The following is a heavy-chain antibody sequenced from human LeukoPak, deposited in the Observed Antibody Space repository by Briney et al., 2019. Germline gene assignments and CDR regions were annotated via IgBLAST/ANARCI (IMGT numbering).Heavy chain of an antibody. CDR2: INTNSGGT. V-gene: IGHV1-2*02. Sequence: GASVKVSCKASGYTFTGHYMHWVRQAPGQGLEWMGWINTNSGGTNYAQKFQGRVTMTRDTSIGTAYMELSRLRSDDTAVYFCARDVTGIYYMDVWGKGTTVTVSS. J-gene: IGHJ6*03. CDR3: ARDVTGIYYMDV. D-gene: IGHD4-11*01. CDR1: GYTFTGHY.